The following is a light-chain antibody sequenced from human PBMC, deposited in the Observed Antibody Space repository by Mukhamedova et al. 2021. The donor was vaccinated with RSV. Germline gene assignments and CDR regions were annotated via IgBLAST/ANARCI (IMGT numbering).Light chain of an antibody. CDR1: SVSSSY. CDR3: MQALQTPLT. J-gene: IGKJ4*01. CDR2: GAS. V-gene: IGKV3-7*01. Sequence: SVSSSYLTWYQQKPGQAPRLLIYGASTRATSIPARFSGSGSGTDFTLKISRVEAEDVGVYYCMQALQTPLTFGGGTKVEIK.